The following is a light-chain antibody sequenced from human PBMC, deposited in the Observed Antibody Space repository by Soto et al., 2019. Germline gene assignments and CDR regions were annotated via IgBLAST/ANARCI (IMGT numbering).Light chain of an antibody. J-gene: IGLJ1*01. Sequence: QSALTQPPSASGSPGQSVTISCSGTKKDIGVYDFVSWYQHHPGKAPRLIIYEVVQRPSGVPDRFSGSKSGNTASLTISGLQADDEADYYCCSLTTSHTYVFGSGTKLPS. CDR2: EVV. CDR1: KKDIGVYDF. CDR3: CSLTTSHTYV. V-gene: IGLV2-8*01.